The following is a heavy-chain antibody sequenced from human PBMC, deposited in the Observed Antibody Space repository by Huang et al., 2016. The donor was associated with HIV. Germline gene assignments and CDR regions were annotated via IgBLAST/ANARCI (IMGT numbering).Heavy chain of an antibody. CDR3: ARRCDYDCWSGSSYYFGS. D-gene: IGHD3-3*01. V-gene: IGHV4-39*01. CDR1: GGSIDNRNSY. CDR2: IYYSGTT. J-gene: IGHJ4*02. Sequence: QLQLQESGPGQVKPSETLSLTCTVSGGSIDNRNSYWGWIRQPPGKGLEWIGNIYYSGTTHDNPSLKSRVTISVDTSNNQYSLRLDSVTAADTAVYYCARRCDYDCWSGSSYYFGSWGQGTLVTVSS.